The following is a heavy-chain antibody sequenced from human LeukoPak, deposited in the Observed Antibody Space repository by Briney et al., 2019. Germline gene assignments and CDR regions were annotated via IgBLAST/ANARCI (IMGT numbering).Heavy chain of an antibody. CDR1: GGSITNYY. V-gene: IGHV4-4*07. Sequence: SETLSLTCTVSGGSITNYYWAWLRQPAGKGLEWIGRIYANGNTNYSPSLTSRVTISVDTSKNQFSLKLSSVTAADTAVYYCARFGKTFYYFDYWGQGTLVTVSS. CDR2: IYANGNT. CDR3: ARFGKTFYYFDY. D-gene: IGHD1-1*01. J-gene: IGHJ4*02.